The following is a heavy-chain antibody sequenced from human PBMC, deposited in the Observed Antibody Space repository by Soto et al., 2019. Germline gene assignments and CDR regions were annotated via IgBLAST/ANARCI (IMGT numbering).Heavy chain of an antibody. J-gene: IGHJ4*02. CDR2: LSYDGSNK. V-gene: IGHV3-30*18. Sequence: GGSLRLSCAASGFTFSSYGMHWVRQAPGKGLDWVVVLSYDGSNKYYAVSVKGCFTISRDNSKNTLYLQMNSLRAEDTAVYYCAKDRDYWGQGTLVTVSS. CDR1: GFTFSSYG. CDR3: AKDRDY.